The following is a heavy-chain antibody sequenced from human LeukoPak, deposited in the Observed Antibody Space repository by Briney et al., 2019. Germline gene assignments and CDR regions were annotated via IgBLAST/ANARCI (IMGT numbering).Heavy chain of an antibody. CDR3: ARDWCRSSTCYVGMDY. CDR1: GFTFSTYD. D-gene: IGHD2-2*01. CDR2: ISDDGINK. V-gene: IGHV3-30*04. Sequence: GGSLRLSCAASGFTFSTYDMHWVRQAPGKGLEWVTVISDDGINKFYAGSVRGRFTISRDNSKNTLYLQMSSLRAEDTAVYYCARDWCRSSTCYVGMDYWGQGTLVTVSS. J-gene: IGHJ4*02.